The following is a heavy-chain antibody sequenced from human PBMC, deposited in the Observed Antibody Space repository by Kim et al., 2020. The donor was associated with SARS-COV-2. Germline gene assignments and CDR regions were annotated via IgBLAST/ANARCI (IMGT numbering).Heavy chain of an antibody. D-gene: IGHD2-15*01. V-gene: IGHV4-39*01. Sequence: TNYNPPLQRRVTISVDTSTNQFSLKLSSVTAADTAVYYCARLQSAAHFDYWGQGTLVTVSS. J-gene: IGHJ4*02. CDR3: ARLQSAAHFDY. CDR2: T.